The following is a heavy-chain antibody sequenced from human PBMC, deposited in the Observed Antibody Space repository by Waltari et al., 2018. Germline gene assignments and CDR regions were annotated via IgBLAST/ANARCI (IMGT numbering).Heavy chain of an antibody. Sequence: EVQLVESGGVLVQPGGSLRLSCDASGFMFSCYWMTWVGQAPGKGLEWVANIKEDGSAQTYGDSVRGRFIISRDNAQNSLYLQMNYLRAEDTAVYYCARDGGASGSYDYWGQGTLVTVSS. V-gene: IGHV3-7*01. CDR1: GFMFSCYW. CDR2: IKEDGSAQ. CDR3: ARDGGASGSYDY. J-gene: IGHJ4*02. D-gene: IGHD3-10*01.